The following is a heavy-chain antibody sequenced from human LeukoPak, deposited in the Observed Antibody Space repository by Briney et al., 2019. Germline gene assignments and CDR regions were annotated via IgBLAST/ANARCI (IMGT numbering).Heavy chain of an antibody. CDR3: ARVGDYGDYGYNWSDP. J-gene: IGHJ5*02. D-gene: IGHD4-17*01. CDR1: GYTFTSYG. Sequence: ASVKVSCKASGYTFTSYGISWVRQAPGQGLEWMGWISAYNGNTNYAQKLQGRVTMTTDTSTSTAYMELRSLRSDDTAVYYCARVGDYGDYGYNWSDPWGQGTLVTVSS. CDR2: ISAYNGNT. V-gene: IGHV1-18*01.